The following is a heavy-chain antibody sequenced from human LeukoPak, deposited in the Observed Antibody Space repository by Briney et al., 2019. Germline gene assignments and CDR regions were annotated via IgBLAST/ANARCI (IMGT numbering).Heavy chain of an antibody. V-gene: IGHV4-39*07. CDR3: ARVRGGSSWSILNNWFDP. D-gene: IGHD6-13*01. CDR1: GGSLSSSSYY. J-gene: IGHJ5*02. Sequence: PSETLSLTCTVSGGSLSSSSYYWGWIRQPPGKGLEWIGSIYHSGSTYYNPSLKSRVTISVETSKNQFSLKLSSVTAADTAVYYCARVRGGSSWSILNNWFDPWGQGTLVSVSS. CDR2: IYHSGST.